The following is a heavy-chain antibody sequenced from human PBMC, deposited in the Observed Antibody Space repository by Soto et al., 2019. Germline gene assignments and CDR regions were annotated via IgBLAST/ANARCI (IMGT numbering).Heavy chain of an antibody. V-gene: IGHV4-34*01. Sequence: QVQLQQWGAGLLKPSETLSLTCAVYGGSFSGYYWTWIRQPPGTGLEWIGEINHSGSTNYNPSLKRRVTISVETSKIQFSLKLTSVTAADTAVYYCARDKITGLFDYWGQGTLVTVSS. D-gene: IGHD2-8*02. CDR1: GGSFSGYY. CDR3: ARDKITGLFDY. J-gene: IGHJ4*02. CDR2: INHSGST.